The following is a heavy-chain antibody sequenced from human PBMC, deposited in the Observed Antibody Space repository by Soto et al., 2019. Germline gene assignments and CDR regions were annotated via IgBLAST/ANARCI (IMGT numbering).Heavy chain of an antibody. Sequence: GGSLRLSCAASGFTFSSYGMHWVRQAPGKGLEWVAVISYDGSNKNYADSVKGRFTISRDNSKNTLYLQMNSLRAEDTAVYYCAKSGAAAALGGYYYYGMDVWGQGTTVTVSS. CDR2: ISYDGSNK. V-gene: IGHV3-30*18. J-gene: IGHJ6*02. CDR3: AKSGAAAALGGYYYYGMDV. CDR1: GFTFSSYG. D-gene: IGHD6-13*01.